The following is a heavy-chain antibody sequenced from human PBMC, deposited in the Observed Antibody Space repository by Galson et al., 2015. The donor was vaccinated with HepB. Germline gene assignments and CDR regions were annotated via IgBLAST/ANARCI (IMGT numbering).Heavy chain of an antibody. Sequence: SLRLSCAASGFSFTRYAMTWVRQAPGKGLEWVSVIYSGGSTYHADSVKGRFTTSRDNSKNTLYLQMNSLRAEDTAIYYCARLAYYYYAMDVWGQGTTVTVSS. CDR3: ARLAYYYYAMDV. V-gene: IGHV3-66*04. CDR1: GFSFTRYA. D-gene: IGHD3-3*02. J-gene: IGHJ6*02. CDR2: IYSGGST.